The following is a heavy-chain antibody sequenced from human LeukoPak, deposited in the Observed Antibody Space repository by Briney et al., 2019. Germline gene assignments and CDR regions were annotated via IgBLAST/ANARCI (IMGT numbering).Heavy chain of an antibody. V-gene: IGHV3-23*05. CDR2: FKTKYNQV. CDR1: GFTFSDYA. CDR3: ARSVPDYTRFDY. J-gene: IGHJ4*02. Sequence: GGSLRLSCVASGFTFSDYAMNSVRQAPGKGLEWVSTFKTKYNQVYYAESVRGRFTISTDNSKNTVYLQMNSLRAEDTALYYCARSVPDYTRFDYWGQGALVTVSS. D-gene: IGHD4-11*01.